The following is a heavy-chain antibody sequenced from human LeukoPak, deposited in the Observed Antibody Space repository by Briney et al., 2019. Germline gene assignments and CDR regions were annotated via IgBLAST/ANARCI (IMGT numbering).Heavy chain of an antibody. CDR2: ISAYNGNT. CDR1: GYTFTSYG. Sequence: GASVKVSCKASGYTFTSYGISWVRQAPGQGLEWMGWISAYNGNTNYAQKLQGRVTMTTDTSTSTAYMELRRLRSDDTAVYYCASSIAVAGTVWFDPWGQGTLVTVSS. CDR3: ASSIAVAGTVWFDP. V-gene: IGHV1-18*01. D-gene: IGHD6-19*01. J-gene: IGHJ5*02.